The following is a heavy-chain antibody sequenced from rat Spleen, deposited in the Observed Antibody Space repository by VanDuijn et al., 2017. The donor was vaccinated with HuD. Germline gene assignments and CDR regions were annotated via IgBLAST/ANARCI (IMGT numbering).Heavy chain of an antibody. D-gene: IGHD4-3*01. CDR1: GFSFSDYY. Sequence: EVQLVESGGGLVQPGRSLKLSCAASGFSFSDYYMAWVRQAPKKGLEWVAYISYEGRSTDYGDSVKGRFTISRDHAKSTLYLKMNSLRSEDTATYYCARRSNAGYALFAYWGQGVMVTVSS. J-gene: IGHJ2*01. V-gene: IGHV5-22*01. CDR3: ARRSNAGYALFAY. CDR2: ISYEGRST.